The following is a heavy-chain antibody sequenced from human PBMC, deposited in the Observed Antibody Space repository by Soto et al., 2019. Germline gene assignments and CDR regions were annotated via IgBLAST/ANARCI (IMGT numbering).Heavy chain of an antibody. V-gene: IGHV3-30*18. CDR1: GFTFSSYG. CDR3: AKGRGVATSDDY. Sequence: GSLRLSCAASGFTFSSYGMHWVRQAPGKGLEWVAVISYDGSNKYYADSVKGRFTISRDNSKNTLYLQMNSLRAEDTAVYYCAKGRGVATSDDYWGQGTLVTVSS. D-gene: IGHD5-12*01. CDR2: ISYDGSNK. J-gene: IGHJ4*02.